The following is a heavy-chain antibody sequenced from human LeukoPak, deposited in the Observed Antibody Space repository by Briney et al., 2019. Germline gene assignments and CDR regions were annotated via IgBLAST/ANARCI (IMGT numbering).Heavy chain of an antibody. CDR3: ARGVAAAGRDEDS. CDR1: GYTFTSYD. CDR2: MNPNSGNT. J-gene: IGHJ4*02. V-gene: IGHV1-8*01. Sequence: ASVRVSCKASGYTFTSYDINLVRQATGQGLEWMGWMNPNSGNTGYAQKFQGRVTMTRNTSISTAYMELSSLRSEDTAVYYCARGVAAAGRDEDSWGQKTLVTVSS. D-gene: IGHD6-13*01.